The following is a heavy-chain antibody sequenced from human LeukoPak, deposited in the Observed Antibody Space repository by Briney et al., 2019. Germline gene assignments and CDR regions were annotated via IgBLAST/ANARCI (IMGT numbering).Heavy chain of an antibody. CDR2: ISSSSSYI. V-gene: IGHV3-21*01. CDR3: TTVGVLVAYCSSTSCYASASGWFDP. CDR1: GFTFSSYS. J-gene: IGHJ5*02. Sequence: GGSLRLSCAASGFTFSSYSMNWVRQAPGKGLEWVSSISSSSSYIYYADSVKGRFTISRDNSKNTLYLQMNSLRAEDTAVYYCTTVGVLVAYCSSTSCYASASGWFDPWGQGTLVTVSS. D-gene: IGHD2-2*01.